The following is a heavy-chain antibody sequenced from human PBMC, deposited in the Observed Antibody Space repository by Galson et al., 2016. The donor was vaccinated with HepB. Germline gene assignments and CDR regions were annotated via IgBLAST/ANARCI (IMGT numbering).Heavy chain of an antibody. V-gene: IGHV3-23*01. Sequence: SLRLSCAASGFTFSSYAMSWVRQAPGKGLEWVSAISNTGGSTYYADSVKGRFTISRDNSKNTLYLQMNSLRAEDTALYYCAKDTGYDFWSGYYQIFDSWAREPWSPSPQ. J-gene: IGHJ4*02. D-gene: IGHD3-3*01. CDR2: ISNTGGST. CDR3: AKDTGYDFWSGYYQIFDS. CDR1: GFTFSSYA.